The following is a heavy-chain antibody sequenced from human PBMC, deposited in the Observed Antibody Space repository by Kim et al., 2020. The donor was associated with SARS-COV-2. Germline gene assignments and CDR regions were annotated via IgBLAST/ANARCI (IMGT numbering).Heavy chain of an antibody. Sequence: GGSLRLSCAASGFTFSSYAMHWVRQAPGKGLEWVAVISYDGSNKYYADSVKGRFTISRDNSKNTLYLQMNSLRAEDTAVYYCARGGYEVPYYYYGMDVWGQGTTVTVSS. CDR1: GFTFSSYA. D-gene: IGHD3-16*01. CDR2: ISYDGSNK. J-gene: IGHJ6*02. CDR3: ARGGYEVPYYYYGMDV. V-gene: IGHV3-30*04.